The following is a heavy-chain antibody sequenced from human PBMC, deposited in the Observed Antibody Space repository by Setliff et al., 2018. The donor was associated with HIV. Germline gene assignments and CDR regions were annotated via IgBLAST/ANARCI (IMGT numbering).Heavy chain of an antibody. CDR2: IYHTGST. CDR1: GGSINSTSYY. CDR3: ARVNYYDSSGYYEDAFDI. D-gene: IGHD3-22*01. J-gene: IGHJ3*02. Sequence: SETLSLTCTVSGGSINSTSYYWSWIRQPPGNGLEWIGSIYHTGSTYYKPSHKSRVTISVDTSKNQFSLKLSSVTAADTAVYYCARVNYYDSSGYYEDAFDIWGQGTMVTVSS. V-gene: IGHV4-39*07.